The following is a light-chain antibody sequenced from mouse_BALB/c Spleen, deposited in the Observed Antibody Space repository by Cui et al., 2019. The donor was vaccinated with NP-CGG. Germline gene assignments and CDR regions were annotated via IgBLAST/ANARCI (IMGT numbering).Light chain of an antibody. CDR1: TGAVTTNNY. CDR2: GTK. J-gene: IGLJ1*01. V-gene: IGLV1*01. Sequence: QAVVTPESQLTTSPGETVTLTCRSSTGAVTTNNYANWVQENPDHLFTGLIGGTKNRAPGVPARFSGSLIGDKAALTITGAQTEDEAIYFCALWYSNHWVFGGGTKLTVL. CDR3: ALWYSNHWV.